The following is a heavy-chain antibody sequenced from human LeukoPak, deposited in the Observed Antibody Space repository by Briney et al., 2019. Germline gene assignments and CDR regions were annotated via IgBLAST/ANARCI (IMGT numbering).Heavy chain of an antibody. CDR2: IIPIFGTA. D-gene: IGHD4-17*01. Sequence: SVKVSCKASGGTFSSYAISWARQAPGQGLEWMGGIIPIFGTANYAQKFQGRVTITADESTSTAYMELSSLRSEDTAVYYCARAAGTVTRFYYYYGMDVWGQGTTVTVSS. J-gene: IGHJ6*02. CDR1: GGTFSSYA. V-gene: IGHV1-69*13. CDR3: ARAAGTVTRFYYYYGMDV.